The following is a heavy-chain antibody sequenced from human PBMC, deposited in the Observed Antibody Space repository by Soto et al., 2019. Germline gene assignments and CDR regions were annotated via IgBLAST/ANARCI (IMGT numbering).Heavy chain of an antibody. V-gene: IGHV1-24*01. CDR1: GYTLTELS. CDR2: FDPEDGET. J-gene: IGHJ6*02. CDR3: ATRTLGTTGTTLNPGASTYYYGMDV. Sequence: GASVKVSCKVSGYTLTELSMHWVRQAPGKGLEWMGGFDPEDGETIYAQKFQGRVTMTEDTSTDTAYMELSSLRSEDTAVYYCATRTLGTTGTTLNPGASTYYYGMDVWGQGTTVTVSS. D-gene: IGHD1-1*01.